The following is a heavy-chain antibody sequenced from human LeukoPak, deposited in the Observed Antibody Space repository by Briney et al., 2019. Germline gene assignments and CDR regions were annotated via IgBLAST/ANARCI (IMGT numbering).Heavy chain of an antibody. CDR1: GYTFTTYY. Sequence: GASAKVSCKASGYTFTTYYMHCVRQAPGQGLEWMGLINPGGGGATSAQKFQGRSTMTRDTSTSTVYMELSSLTSEDTAVYYCAAGGSTTTPSWVSFDYWGQGTLVTVSS. J-gene: IGHJ4*02. V-gene: IGHV1-46*01. CDR2: INPGGGGA. CDR3: AAGGSTTTPSWVSFDY. D-gene: IGHD2-2*01.